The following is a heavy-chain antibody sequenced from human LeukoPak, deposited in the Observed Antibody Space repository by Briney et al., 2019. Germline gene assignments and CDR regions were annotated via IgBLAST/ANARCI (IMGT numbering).Heavy chain of an antibody. CDR2: IYYSGIT. D-gene: IGHD2/OR15-2a*01. V-gene: IGHV4-59*12. CDR3: AREGIVRTYDQ. Sequence: SETLSLTCTVSGDSISSYYWYWFRQPPGKELEWIACIYYSGITHYNPSLKSRVTISLDTSKNQFSLRLSSVTAADTTVYYCAREGIVRTYDQWGQGTLVTVSS. CDR1: GDSISSYY. J-gene: IGHJ4*02.